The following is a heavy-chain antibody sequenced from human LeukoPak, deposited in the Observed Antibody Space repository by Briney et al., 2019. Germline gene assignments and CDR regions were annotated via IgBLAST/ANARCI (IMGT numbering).Heavy chain of an antibody. CDR2: INNSGGIT. D-gene: IGHD6-19*01. Sequence: GGSLRLSCAASGFSFRSNAMSWVRQAPGKGLEWVSVINNSGGITYYADSVKGRFTISRDNSRNTLYLQMNSLRGEDTAVYYCATPSDSSGWYGVWGQGTLVTVSS. J-gene: IGHJ4*02. CDR1: GFSFRSNA. V-gene: IGHV3-23*01. CDR3: ATPSDSSGWYGV.